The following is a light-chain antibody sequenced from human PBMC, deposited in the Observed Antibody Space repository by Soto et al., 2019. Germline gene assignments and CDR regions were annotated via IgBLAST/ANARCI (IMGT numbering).Light chain of an antibody. J-gene: IGKJ2*01. CDR2: AAS. CDR3: QQTYSDPFT. V-gene: IGKV1-39*01. Sequence: DIQMAQSPSSLSASVGDRVAITCRASQSISNYLNWYQQKPGKAPKLLIYAASNLQGGVPSRFSGSGSGADFTLTIRSLQPEDFATYYCQQTYSDPFTFGQGTKVDIK. CDR1: QSISNY.